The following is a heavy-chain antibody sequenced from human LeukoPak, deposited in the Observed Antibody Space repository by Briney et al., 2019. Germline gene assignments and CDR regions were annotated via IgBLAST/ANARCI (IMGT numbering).Heavy chain of an antibody. CDR2: INAGNGNT. D-gene: IGHD6-13*01. CDR3: ARERYSSTDRRFDP. CDR1: GYTFTSYA. V-gene: IGHV1-3*01. J-gene: IGHJ5*02. Sequence: ASVKVSCKASGYTFTSYAVHWVRQAPGQRLEWMGWINAGNGNTKYSQKFQGRVTITRDTSASTAYMELSSLRSEDTAVYYCARERYSSTDRRFDPWGQGTLVTVSS.